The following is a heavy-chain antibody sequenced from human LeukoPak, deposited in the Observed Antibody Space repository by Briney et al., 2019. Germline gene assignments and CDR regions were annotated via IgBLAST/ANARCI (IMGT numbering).Heavy chain of an antibody. Sequence: GGSLRLSCAASGFTFSTFWMGWVRQVPGKGLEWVANINQGGSAQYYVDSVKGRFTISRDNAENALYLQMNSLRAEDTAVYFCARDISASGIFFDSRGQGTLVTVSS. V-gene: IGHV3-7*01. CDR2: INQGGSAQ. CDR3: ARDISASGIFFDS. D-gene: IGHD6-13*01. CDR1: GFTFSTFW. J-gene: IGHJ4*02.